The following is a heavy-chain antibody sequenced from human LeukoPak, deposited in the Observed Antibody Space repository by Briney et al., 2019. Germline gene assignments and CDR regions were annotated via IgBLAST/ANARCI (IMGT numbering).Heavy chain of an antibody. J-gene: IGHJ5*02. CDR2: INPNSGGT. D-gene: IGHD3-22*01. Sequence: WAPVNVSYTASRYTLTDYYMHWVRPAPGQGLEWMGWINPNSGGTNYAQKFQGRVTMTRDTSVSTAYMERSRLRSDDTSVCHCARDSSGSCYGYNWFDPWGQGTLVTVSS. CDR3: ARDSSGSCYGYNWFDP. CDR1: RYTLTDYY. V-gene: IGHV1-2*02.